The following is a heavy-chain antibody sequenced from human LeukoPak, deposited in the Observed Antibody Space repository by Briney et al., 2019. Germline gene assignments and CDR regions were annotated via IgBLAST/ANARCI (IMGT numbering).Heavy chain of an antibody. J-gene: IGHJ4*02. CDR3: TRSGYRHPYHFDS. CDR2: ISSSSSYI. D-gene: IGHD3-22*01. V-gene: IGHV3-21*04. CDR1: GFTFSSYG. Sequence: GGSLRLSCAASGFTFSSYGMSWVRQAPGKGLEWVSFISSSSSYIYYADSVKGRFTISRDNSKNTLSLQMNSLRVEDTAIYYCTRSGYRHPYHFDSWGQGTLIIVSS.